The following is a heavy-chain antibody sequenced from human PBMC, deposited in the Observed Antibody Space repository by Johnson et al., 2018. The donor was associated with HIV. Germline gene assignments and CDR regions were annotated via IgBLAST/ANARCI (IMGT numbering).Heavy chain of an antibody. J-gene: IGHJ3*02. V-gene: IGHV3-30*04. D-gene: IGHD2/OR15-2a*01. CDR2: ISYDGSNK. CDR3: AKAFSTFHDAFDI. Sequence: QVQLVESGGGVVQPGRSLRLSCAASGFTFSSYAMHWDRQAPGKGLEWVAVISYDGSNKYYAASVKGRFTISRDNSKNTLFLQMNSLRAEDTAVYFCAKAFSTFHDAFDIWGQGTMVTVSS. CDR1: GFTFSSYA.